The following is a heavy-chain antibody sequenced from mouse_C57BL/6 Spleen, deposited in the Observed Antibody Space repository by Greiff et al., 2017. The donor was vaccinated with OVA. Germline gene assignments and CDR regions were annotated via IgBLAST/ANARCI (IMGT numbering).Heavy chain of an antibody. D-gene: IGHD1-1*01. CDR2: IWRGGST. Sequence: QVQLQQSGPGLVQPSQCLSITCTVSGFSLTSYGVHWVRQSPGKGLEWLGVIWRGGSTDYNAAFMSRLSITQDNSKSQVYFKMNSLQADDTAIYYCAEPYYYGSSYVWYFDVWGKGTTVTVSS. CDR3: AEPYYYGSSYVWYFDV. J-gene: IGHJ1*03. CDR1: GFSLTSYG. V-gene: IGHV2-5*01.